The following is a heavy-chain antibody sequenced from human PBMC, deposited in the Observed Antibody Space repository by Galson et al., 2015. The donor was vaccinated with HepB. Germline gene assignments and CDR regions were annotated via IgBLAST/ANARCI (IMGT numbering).Heavy chain of an antibody. J-gene: IGHJ6*02. D-gene: IGHD2-2*02. CDR2: INADTGNT. Sequence: SVKVSCKASGYTFRTYAMHWVRQAPGQGLEWMGRINADTGNTNYSKKFQGRVSIGRDKSASTAYMELSSLRSEDTAVYYCARDRKKYQLLYPGYYYGMDVWGQGTTVTVPS. CDR3: ARDRKKYQLLYPGYYYGMDV. CDR1: GYTFRTYA. V-gene: IGHV1-3*01.